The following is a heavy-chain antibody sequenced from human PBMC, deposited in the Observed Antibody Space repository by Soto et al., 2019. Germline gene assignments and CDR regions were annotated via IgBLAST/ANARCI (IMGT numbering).Heavy chain of an antibody. CDR3: ARLLTLVGVFIPNGFDP. D-gene: IGHD3-3*01. CDR1: GVSLSTGGVG. CDR2: ICWDDAK. Sequence: QSTLKECDPTLVKPTQPLTLTCTFSGVSLSTGGVGVGWIRQPPGKALEGLALICWDDAKRYSPSLKSRLTTTKDTSKNQVALTMTNMDPVETATYYSARLLTLVGVFIPNGFDPWGQGTLVTVSS. V-gene: IGHV2-5*02. J-gene: IGHJ5*02.